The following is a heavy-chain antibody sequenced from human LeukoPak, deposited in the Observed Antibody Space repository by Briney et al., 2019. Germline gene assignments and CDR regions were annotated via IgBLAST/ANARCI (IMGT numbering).Heavy chain of an antibody. Sequence: QPGGSLRLSCTASGFTFSRYWMHGVRQVPGKGLVWVSRINSDGRSTTYADSVKGRFSISRDNSKNTLYLKMNSLRAEDTAVYYCARDLRTAHDFWSGYYTQYFDYWGQGTLVTVSS. D-gene: IGHD3-3*01. J-gene: IGHJ4*02. CDR1: GFTFSRYW. CDR3: ARDLRTAHDFWSGYYTQYFDY. CDR2: INSDGRST. V-gene: IGHV3-74*01.